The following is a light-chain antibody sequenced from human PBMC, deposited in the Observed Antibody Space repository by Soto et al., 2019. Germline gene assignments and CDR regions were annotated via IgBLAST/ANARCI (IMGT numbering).Light chain of an antibody. CDR2: GAS. CDR1: QSINIY. J-gene: IGKJ2*01. Sequence: IQITHSPSSLSASVGDSVTVTCRASQSINIYLNWYQQKPGKAPTLLIYGASSLQSGVPSRFTGGGSRREFTRTIISLQPDDFAACCCQHRYRSPYTFGQGTTLDIK. CDR3: QHRYRSPYT. V-gene: IGKV1-39*01.